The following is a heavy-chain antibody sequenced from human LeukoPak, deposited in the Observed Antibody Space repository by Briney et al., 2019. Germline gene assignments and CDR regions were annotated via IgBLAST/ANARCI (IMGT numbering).Heavy chain of an antibody. CDR2: IHTSGNT. V-gene: IGHV4-4*07. J-gene: IGHJ5*02. D-gene: IGHD1-26*01. CDR1: GGSISSYY. CDR3: ARGLVGTTGEQNWFDP. Sequence: SETLSLTCSVSGGSISSYYWSWIRQPAGKGLEWIGRIHTSGNTNYNPSLKSRVTISVDKSKIQFSLKLSSATAADTAVYYCARGLVGTTGEQNWFDPWGQGTLVTVSS.